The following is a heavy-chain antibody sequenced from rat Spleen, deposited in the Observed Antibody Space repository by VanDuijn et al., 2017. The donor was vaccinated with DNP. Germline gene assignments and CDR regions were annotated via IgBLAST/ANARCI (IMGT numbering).Heavy chain of an antibody. V-gene: IGHV5-7*01. CDR3: ASGRGVDA. Sequence: EVQLVESGGGLVQPGRSLKLSCAASGFTFSDYNMAWVRQAPEKGLEWVATISYDGSSTYYRDSVKGRFTISRDNAKSTLYLQMDSLRSEDTATYYCASGRGVDAWGQGTSVTVSS. CDR1: GFTFSDYN. J-gene: IGHJ4*01. CDR2: ISYDGSST.